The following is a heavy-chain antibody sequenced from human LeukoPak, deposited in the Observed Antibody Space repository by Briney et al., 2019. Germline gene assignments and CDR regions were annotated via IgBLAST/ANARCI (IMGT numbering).Heavy chain of an antibody. CDR1: GFTFSNYA. J-gene: IGHJ4*02. D-gene: IGHD4-11*01. Sequence: PGGSLRLSCAVSGFTFSNYAMSWVHQAPGKGLEWVSAITSSGGDTYNADSVRGRFSISRDNSKNTLYLQMNSLRAEDTAVYFCAKADYNDYAFDNWGQGTLVTVSA. CDR2: ITSSGGDT. CDR3: AKADYNDYAFDN. V-gene: IGHV3-23*01.